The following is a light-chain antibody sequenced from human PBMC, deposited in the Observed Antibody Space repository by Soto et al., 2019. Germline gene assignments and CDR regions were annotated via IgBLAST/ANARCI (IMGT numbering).Light chain of an antibody. CDR3: GADHGSGSTFVYV. Sequence: QSVLTQPPSASASLGASVTLTCTLSSGYSSYKVDWYQQRPGKGPRFVMRVGTGGIVGFKGDGIPDRFSVLGSGLNRYLTIENSQEEDESDYHCGADHGSGSTFVYVFGTGTKLTVL. J-gene: IGLJ1*01. CDR1: SGYSSYK. CDR2: VGTGGIVG. V-gene: IGLV9-49*01.